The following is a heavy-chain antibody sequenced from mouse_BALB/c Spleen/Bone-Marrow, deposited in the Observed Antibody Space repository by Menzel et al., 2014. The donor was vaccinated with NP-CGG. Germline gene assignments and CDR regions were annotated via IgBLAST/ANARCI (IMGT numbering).Heavy chain of an antibody. V-gene: IGHV6-6*02. Sequence: EVKLEESGGGLVQPGGSMKLSCVAPGFTFSNYWMNWVRQSPEKGLEWVAEIRLKSNNYATHYAESVKGRYTISRDDSKISVYLQMNNLRAEDTGIYYCTTGFAYWGQGTLVTVSA. CDR2: IRLKSNNYAT. CDR1: GFTFSNYW. J-gene: IGHJ3*01. CDR3: TTGFAY.